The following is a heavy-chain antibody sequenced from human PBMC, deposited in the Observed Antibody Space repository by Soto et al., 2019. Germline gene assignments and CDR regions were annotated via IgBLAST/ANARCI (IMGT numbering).Heavy chain of an antibody. J-gene: IGHJ4*02. D-gene: IGHD6-19*01. V-gene: IGHV1-69*01. CDR1: GGSFTTHS. CDR2: LVPLFRTP. Sequence: VQLVQSGAEVQKTGSSVRVSCKTSGGSFTTHSITWMRQAPGQGLEWMGGLVPLFRTPNYAQKFQGRLTITADESTSTAYMELSNLRSEDTAVYYCARVAEEELAGTSFFDYWGQGTLVTVSS. CDR3: ARVAEEELAGTSFFDY.